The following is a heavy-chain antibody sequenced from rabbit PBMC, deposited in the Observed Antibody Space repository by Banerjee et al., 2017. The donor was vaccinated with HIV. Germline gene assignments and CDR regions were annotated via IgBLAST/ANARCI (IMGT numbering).Heavy chain of an antibody. CDR1: GIDFSSYYY. CDR2: IYTSSGIT. Sequence: QSLEESGGDLVQPGASLTLTCKASGIDFSSYYYMCWVRQAPGKGLELIACIYTSSGITYYASWARGRFTISKTLSTTVTLQMTSLTAADTATYFCARDLAGVIGWNFGLWGPGTLVTVS. J-gene: IGHJ6*01. CDR3: ARDLAGVIGWNFGL. D-gene: IGHD4-1*01. V-gene: IGHV1S40*01.